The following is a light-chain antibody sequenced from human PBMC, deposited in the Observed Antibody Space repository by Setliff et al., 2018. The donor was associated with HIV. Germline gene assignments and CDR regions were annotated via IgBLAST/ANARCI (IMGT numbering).Light chain of an antibody. CDR2: EVS. CDR1: SSDVGGYNS. CDR3: SSYAGNNNYV. V-gene: IGLV2-8*01. J-gene: IGLJ1*01. Sequence: QSVLTQPRSVSGSPGQSVTISCTGTSSDVGGYNSVSWYQQHPGTAPKLMIYEVSKRPSGVPDRFSGSKSDNAASLTVSGLQAEDEADYYCSSYAGNNNYVFGTGTKV.